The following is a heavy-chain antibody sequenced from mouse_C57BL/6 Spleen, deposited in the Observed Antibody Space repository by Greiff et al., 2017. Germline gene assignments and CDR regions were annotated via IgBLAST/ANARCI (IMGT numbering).Heavy chain of an antibody. J-gene: IGHJ2*01. CDR1: GYSITSGYY. V-gene: IGHV3-6*01. D-gene: IGHD2-3*01. CDR3: ARGRYYDGYYQYYFDY. CDR2: ISYDGSN. Sequence: VQLKESGPGLVKPSQSLSLTCSVTGYSITSGYYWNWIRQFPGNKLEWMGYISYDGSNNYNPSLKNRISITRDTSKNQFFLKLNSVTTEDTATYYCARGRYYDGYYQYYFDYWGQGTTLTVSS.